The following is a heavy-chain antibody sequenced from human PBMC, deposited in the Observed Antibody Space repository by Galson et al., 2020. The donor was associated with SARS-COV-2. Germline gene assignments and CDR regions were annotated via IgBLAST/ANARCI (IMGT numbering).Heavy chain of an antibody. D-gene: IGHD1-7*01. V-gene: IGHV1-2*04. CDR3: ARSLISRIGNYADLDSDAFDI. CDR1: GYTFTGYY. J-gene: IGHJ3*02. Sequence: ASVKVSCKASGYTFTGYYMHWVRQAPGQGLEWMGWINPNSGGTNYAQKFQGWVTMTRDTSISTAYMELSRLRSDDTAMYYCARSLISRIGNYADLDSDAFDIWGQGTMVTVSS. CDR2: INPNSGGT.